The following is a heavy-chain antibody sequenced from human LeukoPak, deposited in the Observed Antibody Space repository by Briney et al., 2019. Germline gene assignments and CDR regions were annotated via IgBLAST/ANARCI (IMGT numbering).Heavy chain of an antibody. V-gene: IGHV1-18*01. CDR3: ARGVRRIGYSSSWYSRVRYYYYYMDV. D-gene: IGHD6-13*01. Sequence: ASVKVSCKASGYTFTSYGISWVRQAPGQGLEWMGWISAYNGNTNYAQKLQGRVTMTTDTSTSTAYMELSSLRSEDTAVYYCARGVRRIGYSSSWYSRVRYYYYYMDVWGKGTTVTVSS. CDR2: ISAYNGNT. CDR1: GYTFTSYG. J-gene: IGHJ6*03.